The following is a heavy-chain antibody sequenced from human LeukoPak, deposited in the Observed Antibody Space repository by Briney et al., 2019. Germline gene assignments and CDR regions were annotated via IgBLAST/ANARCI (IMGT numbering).Heavy chain of an antibody. CDR3: ASQVEDIVATEGQFDY. V-gene: IGHV4-39*01. Sequence: ASETLSLTCTVSGGSVSSSSYYWGWIRQPPGKGLEWIGSIYYSGSTYYNPSLKSRVTISVDTSKNQFSLKLSSVTAADTAVYYCASQVEDIVATEGQFDYWGQGTLVTVSS. CDR1: GGSVSSSSYY. D-gene: IGHD5-12*01. J-gene: IGHJ4*02. CDR2: IYYSGST.